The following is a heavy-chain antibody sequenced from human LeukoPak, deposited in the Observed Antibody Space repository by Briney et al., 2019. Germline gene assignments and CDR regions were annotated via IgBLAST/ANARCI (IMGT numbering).Heavy chain of an antibody. Sequence: GGSLRLSCAASGFTFSSYAMSWVRQAPGKGLEWVSGINWNGGSTGYADSVKGRFTISRDNAKNSLYLQMNSLRAEDTALYYCAGVVDSSGPFDYWGQGTLVTVSS. J-gene: IGHJ4*02. V-gene: IGHV3-20*04. CDR3: AGVVDSSGPFDY. CDR2: INWNGGST. CDR1: GFTFSSYA. D-gene: IGHD6-25*01.